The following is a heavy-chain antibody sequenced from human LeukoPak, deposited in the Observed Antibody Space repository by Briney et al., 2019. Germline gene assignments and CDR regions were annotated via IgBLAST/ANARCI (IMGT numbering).Heavy chain of an antibody. V-gene: IGHV4-39*07. Sequence: PSETLSLTCSVSGGSIGGSTFYWGWIRQAPGTGLEWIGSMYYSGRTYDNPPLRSRVSISVDTYNNFFSLRLRSVTAADTAVYFCARGRVSSSTWYSTYYYFFYMDFWGKGTTVTVSS. CDR2: MYYSGRT. CDR3: ARGRVSSSTWYSTYYYFFYMDF. J-gene: IGHJ6*03. CDR1: GGSIGGSTFY. D-gene: IGHD4-11*01.